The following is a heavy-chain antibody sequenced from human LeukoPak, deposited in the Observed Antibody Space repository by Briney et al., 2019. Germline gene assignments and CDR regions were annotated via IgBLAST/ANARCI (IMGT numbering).Heavy chain of an antibody. CDR2: IYYSGST. D-gene: IGHD6-13*01. Sequence: PSQPLSLPCTVSGGSISSGGYYWSWIRHQPGKGLEWIGYIYYSGSTDYNLSLKSRLAISVDKSKNQFSLKVTSVTAADTAVYYCARGRSAAGNLDYWGQGTLVTVSS. J-gene: IGHJ4*02. CDR3: ARGRSAAGNLDY. V-gene: IGHV4-31*03. CDR1: GGSISSGGYY.